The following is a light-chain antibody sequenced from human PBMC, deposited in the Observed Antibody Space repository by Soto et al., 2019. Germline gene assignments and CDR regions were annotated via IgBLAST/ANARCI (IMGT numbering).Light chain of an antibody. CDR1: SSDVGGYNY. Sequence: QSALTQPASVSGSPGQWITISCTGTSSDVGGYNYVSWYQQHPGKAPKLMIYEVSNRPSGVSNRFSGSKSGNTASLTISGPQAEDEADYYCSSYTSSSTLWSWVFGAGTKLTVL. CDR2: EVS. CDR3: SSYTSSSTLWSWV. J-gene: IGLJ3*02. V-gene: IGLV2-14*01.